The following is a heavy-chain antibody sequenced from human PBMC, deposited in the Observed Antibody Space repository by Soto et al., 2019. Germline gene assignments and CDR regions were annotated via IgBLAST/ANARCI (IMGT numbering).Heavy chain of an antibody. CDR2: IYHSGST. CDR1: THSITTGYN. V-gene: IGHV4-38-2*01. CDR3: ARGTVVDTVPFDY. J-gene: IGHJ4*02. D-gene: IGHD2-8*02. Sequence: PSESPSLTCAVSTHSITTGYNWAWIRQPPGKGMERIGSIYHSGSTYYNPSLKSRVTISLDTSKNQFSLKLSSVNAADTAMYYCARGTVVDTVPFDYWGQGALVTVSS.